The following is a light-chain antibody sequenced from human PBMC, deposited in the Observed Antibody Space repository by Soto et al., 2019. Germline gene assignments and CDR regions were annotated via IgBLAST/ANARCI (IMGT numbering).Light chain of an antibody. Sequence: IQMTQSPSSLSASVGDRVTITCQASQDIAKNLNWYQQKPGKAPKLLIYDASSLQTGVPSRFNGSGSETHFTFTISSLQSEDIATYYCQQYDNLLPITFGQGTRLEIK. CDR3: QQYDNLLPIT. J-gene: IGKJ5*01. V-gene: IGKV1-33*01. CDR2: DAS. CDR1: QDIAKN.